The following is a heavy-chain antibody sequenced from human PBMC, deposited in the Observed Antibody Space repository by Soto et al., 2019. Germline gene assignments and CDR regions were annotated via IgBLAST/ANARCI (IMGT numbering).Heavy chain of an antibody. V-gene: IGHV4-30-2*01. J-gene: IGHJ4*02. CDR1: GGSISSGGYS. Sequence: QLQLQESGSGLVKPSQTLSLTCAVSGGSISSGGYSWSWIRQPPGKGLEWIGYISHSGSTYYNPSPKIRVTISVDRSKNQFSLKLSSVTAADTAVYYCAAGGGLPRYYWGQGTLVTVSS. CDR2: ISHSGST. CDR3: AAGGGLPRYY. D-gene: IGHD5-12*01.